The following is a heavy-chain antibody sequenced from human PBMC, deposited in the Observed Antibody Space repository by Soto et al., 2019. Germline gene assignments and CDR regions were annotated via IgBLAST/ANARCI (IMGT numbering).Heavy chain of an antibody. CDR3: ARGQYSSSWYVFDY. Sequence: QVQLQQWGAGLLKPSETLSLTCAVYGGSFSGYYWSWIRQPPGKGLEWIGEINHSGSTNYNPSLTSRATISVDTSKNQFSLKLSSVTAADTAVYYCARGQYSSSWYVFDYWGQGTLVTVSS. CDR1: GGSFSGYY. J-gene: IGHJ4*02. CDR2: INHSGST. V-gene: IGHV4-34*01. D-gene: IGHD6-13*01.